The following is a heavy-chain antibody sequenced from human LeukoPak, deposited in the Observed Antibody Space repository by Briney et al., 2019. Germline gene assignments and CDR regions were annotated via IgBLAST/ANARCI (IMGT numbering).Heavy chain of an antibody. D-gene: IGHD3-10*01. CDR2: IYYSGTT. V-gene: IGHV4-30-4*08. Sequence: SQTLSLTCTVSGGSISSGDYYWSWIRQPPGKGLEWIGYIYYSGTTYYNPSLKSRLTISVDTSKNQFSLKLSSVTAAGTAVYYCARGQAYYYGFDYWGQGTLVTVSS. CDR1: GGSISSGDYY. CDR3: ARGQAYYYGFDY. J-gene: IGHJ4*02.